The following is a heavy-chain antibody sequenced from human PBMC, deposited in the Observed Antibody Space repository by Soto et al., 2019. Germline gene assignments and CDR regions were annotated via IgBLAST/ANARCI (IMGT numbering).Heavy chain of an antibody. CDR2: INPSDGST. CDR1: GYTFTSYS. D-gene: IGHD2-15*01. V-gene: IGHV1-46*01. CDR3: ARNIVVVVAAPSYYGMDV. J-gene: IGHJ6*02. Sequence: QVQLVQSGAEVKKPGASVKVSCKASGYTFTSYSMHWVRQAPGQGLEWMGIINPSDGSTSYAQKFQGRVNMTRDTSTSTVYRELSSLRSEDTAVYYCARNIVVVVAAPSYYGMDVWCQGPMVTVAS.